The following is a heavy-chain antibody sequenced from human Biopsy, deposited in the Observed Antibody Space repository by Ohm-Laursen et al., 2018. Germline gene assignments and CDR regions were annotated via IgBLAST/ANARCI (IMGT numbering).Heavy chain of an antibody. V-gene: IGHV4-59*01. J-gene: IGHJ6*02. CDR1: GGYISHYY. CDR2: IYYSGST. Sequence: SETLSLTCTVSGGYISHYYWTWIRQPARQGLEWIGYIYYSGSTNYNPSLKSRVTISVDTSKNQFSLRLNSVTAADTAVYYCARATNSTGWPYYYFYGMDVWGQGTTVTVSS. CDR3: ARATNSTGWPYYYFYGMDV. D-gene: IGHD2/OR15-2a*01.